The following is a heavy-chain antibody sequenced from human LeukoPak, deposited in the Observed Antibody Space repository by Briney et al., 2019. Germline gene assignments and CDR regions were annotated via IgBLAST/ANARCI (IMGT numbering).Heavy chain of an antibody. J-gene: IGHJ4*02. D-gene: IGHD2-15*01. Sequence: ASVKVSCKASGYTFTGYYMHWVRQAPGQGLEWMGWINPNSGGTNYAQKFQGRVTMTRDTSISTAYMELSRLRSDDTAVYYCASRYCSGGSCYSVFDYWGQGTLVTVSS. CDR1: GYTFTGYY. CDR2: INPNSGGT. V-gene: IGHV1-2*02. CDR3: ASRYCSGGSCYSVFDY.